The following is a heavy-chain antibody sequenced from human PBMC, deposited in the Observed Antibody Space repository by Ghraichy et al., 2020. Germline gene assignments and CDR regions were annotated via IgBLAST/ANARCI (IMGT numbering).Heavy chain of an antibody. D-gene: IGHD3-22*01. CDR2: ISGSGGST. J-gene: IGHJ6*02. CDR1: GFTFSSYA. V-gene: IGHV3-23*01. CDR3: FYYYDSSGYYLYGMDV. Sequence: GGSLRLSCAASGFTFSSYAMSWVRQAPGKGLEWVSAISGSGGSTYYADSVKGRFTISRDNSKNTLYLQMNSLRAEDTAVYYCFYYYDSSGYYLYGMDVWGQGTTVTVSS.